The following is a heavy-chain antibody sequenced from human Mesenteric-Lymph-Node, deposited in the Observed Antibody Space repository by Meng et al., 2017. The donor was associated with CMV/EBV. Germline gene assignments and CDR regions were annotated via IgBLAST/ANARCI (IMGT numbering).Heavy chain of an antibody. Sequence: SETLSLTCTVSGGSVNSGSYYWGWIRQSPGKGLEWIGYIYYSGSTTYHPSLKSRVTISRDPSKNQFSLKVSSVTAADTAVYYCASLYSSGWYFEYWGQGALVTVSS. V-gene: IGHV4-61*01. CDR1: GGSVNSGSYY. J-gene: IGHJ4*02. CDR3: ASLYSSGWYFEY. CDR2: IYYSGST. D-gene: IGHD6-25*01.